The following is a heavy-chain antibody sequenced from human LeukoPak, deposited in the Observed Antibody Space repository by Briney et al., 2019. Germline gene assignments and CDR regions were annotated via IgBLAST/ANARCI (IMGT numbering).Heavy chain of an antibody. J-gene: IGHJ4*02. D-gene: IGHD2-2*01. V-gene: IGHV1-18*04. CDR3: ARGGLYCSSTSCYGIEY. Sequence: GASVKVSFKAAGYTFTSYGISWVRQAPGQGLEWMGWISAYNGNTNYAQKLQGRVTMTTDTSTSTVYMELRSLRSDDTAVYYCARGGLYCSSTSCYGIEYWGQGTLVTVSS. CDR2: ISAYNGNT. CDR1: GYTFTSYG.